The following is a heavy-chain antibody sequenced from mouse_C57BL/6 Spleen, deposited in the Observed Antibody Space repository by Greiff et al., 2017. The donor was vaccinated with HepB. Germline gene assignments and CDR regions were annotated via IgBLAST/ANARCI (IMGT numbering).Heavy chain of an antibody. Sequence: EVQLVESGGGLVQPGGSLKLSCAASGFTFSDYYMYWVPQTPEKRLEWVAYISNGGGSTYYPDTVKGRFTISRDNAKNTLYLQMSRLKSEDTAMYYCARPLYGSSYSWFAYWGQGTLVTVSA. D-gene: IGHD1-1*01. J-gene: IGHJ3*01. V-gene: IGHV5-12*01. CDR2: ISNGGGST. CDR1: GFTFSDYY. CDR3: ARPLYGSSYSWFAY.